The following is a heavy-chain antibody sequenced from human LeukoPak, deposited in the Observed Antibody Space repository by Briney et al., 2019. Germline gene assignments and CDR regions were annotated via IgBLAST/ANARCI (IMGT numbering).Heavy chain of an antibody. CDR2: VYCNGNT. CDR1: GGSISPWY. V-gene: IGHV4-59*01. CDR3: AKVRPMSIAALWFFGF. Sequence: SETLSLTCTVSGGSISPWYWSWIRQSPGKGLEWLGYVYCNGNTNYNPSLKSRVSISVDTSKNQFSLNLSSVTAADTAVYYCAKVRPMSIAALWFFGFWGHGSLVSVSS. J-gene: IGHJ4*01. D-gene: IGHD6-6*01.